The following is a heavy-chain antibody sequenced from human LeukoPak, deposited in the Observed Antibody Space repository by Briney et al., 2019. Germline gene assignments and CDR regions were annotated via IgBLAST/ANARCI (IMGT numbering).Heavy chain of an antibody. J-gene: IGHJ4*02. CDR2: INPNSGGT. CDR3: AGHIVVVPAAISEPLDY. D-gene: IGHD2-2*01. CDR1: GYTFTGYY. Sequence: ASVKVSCKASGYTFTGYYMHWVRQAPGQGLEWMGWINPNSGGTNYAQKFQGRVTMTRDTSISTAYMELSRLRSDDTAVYYCAGHIVVVPAAISEPLDYWDQGTLVTVSS. V-gene: IGHV1-2*02.